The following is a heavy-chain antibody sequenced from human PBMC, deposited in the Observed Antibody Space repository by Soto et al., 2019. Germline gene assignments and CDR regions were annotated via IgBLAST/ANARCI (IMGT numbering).Heavy chain of an antibody. Sequence: EVQLVESGGGLVQPGRSLRLSCAASGFTFDDYAMHWVRQAPGKGLEWVSSVNWNSANRCYADSVQGRFTISRDNAKNSLYLQMKSLRAEDTALYYCAQVRGACSGGTCIEVFAIWGQGTMVTVSS. D-gene: IGHD2-15*01. CDR1: GFTFDDYA. V-gene: IGHV3-9*01. CDR2: VNWNSANR. J-gene: IGHJ3*02. CDR3: AQVRGACSGGTCIEVFAI.